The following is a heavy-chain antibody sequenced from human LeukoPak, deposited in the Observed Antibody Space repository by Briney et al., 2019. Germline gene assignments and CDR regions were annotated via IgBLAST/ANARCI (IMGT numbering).Heavy chain of an antibody. D-gene: IGHD3-3*01. J-gene: IGHJ4*02. CDR1: GFTFSKSW. V-gene: IGHV3-7*01. Sequence: GGSLRLSCAASGFTFSKSWMTWVRQAPGKGLEGLANIKPDGSETYYVDSVMGRFTISRDNAKNSVYLQMNSLRAEDTAVYYCARDRSISGVVTIDFWGQGTLVTVSS. CDR2: IKPDGSET. CDR3: ARDRSISGVVTIDF.